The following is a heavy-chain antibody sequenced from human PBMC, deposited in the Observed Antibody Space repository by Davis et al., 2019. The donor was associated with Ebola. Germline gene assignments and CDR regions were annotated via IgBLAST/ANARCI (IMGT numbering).Heavy chain of an antibody. CDR2: ISYDGSNK. CDR1: GFTFSSYA. D-gene: IGHD1-20*01. V-gene: IGHV3-30-3*01. J-gene: IGHJ6*03. CDR3: ARDNWNYYYYYYMDV. Sequence: GESLKISCAASGFTFSSYAMHWVRQAPGKGLEWVAVISYDGSNKYYADSVKGRFTISRDNSKNTLYLQMNSLRAEDTAVYYCARDNWNYYYYYYMDVWGKGTTVTVSS.